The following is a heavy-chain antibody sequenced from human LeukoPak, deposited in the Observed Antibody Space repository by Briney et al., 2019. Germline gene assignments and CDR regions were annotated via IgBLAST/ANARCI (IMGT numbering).Heavy chain of an antibody. J-gene: IGHJ6*02. CDR2: ISSSSSYI. CDR3: AKVVVAATLTHYYYAMDV. Sequence: PGGSLRLSCAASGFTFSSYSMNWVRQAPGKGLEWVSSISSSSSYIYYADSVKGRFTISRDNSKNTLYLQMNSLRAEDTAVFYCAKVVVAATLTHYYYAMDVWGQGTTVTVSS. V-gene: IGHV3-21*01. D-gene: IGHD2-15*01. CDR1: GFTFSSYS.